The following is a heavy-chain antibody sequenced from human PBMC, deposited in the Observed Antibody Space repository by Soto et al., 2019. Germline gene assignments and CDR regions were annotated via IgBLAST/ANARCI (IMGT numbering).Heavy chain of an antibody. J-gene: IGHJ5*02. Sequence: EVQLLESGGGLVQPGGSLRLSCAASGFTFSSYAMSWVRQAPGKGLEWVSAISGSGGSTYYADSVKGRFTISRDNSKNTLYLQMNSLRAEDTAVYYCAKDKQRSIAAAGTGWFDPWGQGTLVTVSS. D-gene: IGHD6-13*01. CDR3: AKDKQRSIAAAGTGWFDP. V-gene: IGHV3-23*01. CDR2: ISGSGGST. CDR1: GFTFSSYA.